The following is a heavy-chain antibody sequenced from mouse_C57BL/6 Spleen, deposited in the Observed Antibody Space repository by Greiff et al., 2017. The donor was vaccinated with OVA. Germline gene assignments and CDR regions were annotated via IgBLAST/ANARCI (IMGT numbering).Heavy chain of an antibody. J-gene: IGHJ2*01. CDR2: IRSKSSNYAT. CDR1: GLTFNTYA. CDR3: VREGSSGYLYYFDY. Sequence: DVKLVESGGGLVQPKGSLKLSCAASGLTFNTYAMHWVRQAPGKGLEWVARIRSKSSNYATYYADSVKDRFTISRDDSQSMLYLQMNNLRTEDTAMYYCVREGSSGYLYYFDYWGQGTTLTVSS. D-gene: IGHD3-2*02. V-gene: IGHV10-3*01.